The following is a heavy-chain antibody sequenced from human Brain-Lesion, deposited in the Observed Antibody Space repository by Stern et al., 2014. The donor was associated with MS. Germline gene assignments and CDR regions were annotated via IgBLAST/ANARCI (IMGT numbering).Heavy chain of an antibody. D-gene: IGHD4-17*01. J-gene: IGHJ4*02. CDR2: ISYDGSDK. Sequence: VQLVESGGGVVQPGRSLRLSCAASGFTFSYHAMHWVRQAPGKGLEWVALISYDGSDKNDADSVKGRFTISRDNSRNTLYLQMNSLRVDDTAVYYRARGGAVTTSDYYLDYWGQGILVTVSS. CDR1: GFTFSYHA. V-gene: IGHV3-30*01. CDR3: ARGGAVTTSDYYLDY.